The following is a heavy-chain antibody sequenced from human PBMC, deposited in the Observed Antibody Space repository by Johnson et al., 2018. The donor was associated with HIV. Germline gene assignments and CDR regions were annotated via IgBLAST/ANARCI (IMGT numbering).Heavy chain of an antibody. Sequence: QVQLVESGGGVVRPGGSLRLSCAASGFTFSSYAMHWVRQAPGKGLEWVAVISYDGSNKYYADSVKGRFTISRDNSKNTLYLQMNILRAEDTAVYYCARDNFGGMIVVRGGAFDIWGQGTMVTVSS. J-gene: IGHJ3*02. D-gene: IGHD3-22*01. CDR2: ISYDGSNK. CDR1: GFTFSSYA. CDR3: ARDNFGGMIVVRGGAFDI. V-gene: IGHV3-30-3*01.